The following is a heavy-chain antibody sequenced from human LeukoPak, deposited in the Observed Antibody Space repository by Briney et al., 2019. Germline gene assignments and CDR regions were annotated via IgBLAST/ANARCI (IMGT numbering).Heavy chain of an antibody. Sequence: GGSLRLSCAVSGFTFSSYWIGWVRQMPGKGLEWMGMLYPGDSGARFSPSFQGRVTMSVDRSINTAYLQWSSLRASDTAMYYCATSREVAASHAFDIWGQGTVVTVSS. CDR3: ATSREVAASHAFDI. D-gene: IGHD6-19*01. J-gene: IGHJ3*02. V-gene: IGHV5-51*01. CDR2: LYPGDSGA. CDR1: GFTFSSYW.